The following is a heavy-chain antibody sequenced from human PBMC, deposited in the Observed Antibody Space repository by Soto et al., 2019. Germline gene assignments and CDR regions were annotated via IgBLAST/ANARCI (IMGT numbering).Heavy chain of an antibody. CDR3: ARHDFNADFVL. J-gene: IGHJ4*02. CDR1: GYMFPIYH. D-gene: IGHD3-3*01. Sequence: LGESLKISCEASGYMFPIYHISWVRQMPEKGLEWVGKIDPSDSRTMYRPSSRARITISVDKSINTAYLEWGRLKASDTTMYYCARHDFNADFVLWGQGAQVNVSS. V-gene: IGHV5-10-1*01. CDR2: IDPSDSRT.